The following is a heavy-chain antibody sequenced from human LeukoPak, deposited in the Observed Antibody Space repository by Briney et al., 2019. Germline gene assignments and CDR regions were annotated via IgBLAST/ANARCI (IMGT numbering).Heavy chain of an antibody. CDR1: GFNFFTYG. J-gene: IGHJ5*02. CDR2: ISSSISYI. CDR3: ARSDVVTNWFDP. V-gene: IGHV3-21*01. D-gene: IGHD2-15*01. Sequence: GGSLRLSCAASGFNFFTYGMHWVRQAPRTGLEWVSSISSSISYIYYADSVKGRFTISRDNAKNSLYLQMNSLRAEDTAVYYCARSDVVTNWFDPWGQGTLVTVSS.